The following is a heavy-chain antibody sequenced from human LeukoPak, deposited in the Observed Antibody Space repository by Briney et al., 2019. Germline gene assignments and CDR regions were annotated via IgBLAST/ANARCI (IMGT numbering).Heavy chain of an antibody. V-gene: IGHV3-74*01. Sequence: GGSLRLSCAASGFTFSSYWMHWVRQAPGKGLVWVSRINSDGSTTSYADSVKGRFTISRDNAKNTLYLHMNILRDEDTAVYYCARVSYYDRSGYYSPFDSWGQGTLVTVSS. D-gene: IGHD3-22*01. CDR3: ARVSYYDRSGYYSPFDS. J-gene: IGHJ4*02. CDR1: GFTFSSYW. CDR2: INSDGSTT.